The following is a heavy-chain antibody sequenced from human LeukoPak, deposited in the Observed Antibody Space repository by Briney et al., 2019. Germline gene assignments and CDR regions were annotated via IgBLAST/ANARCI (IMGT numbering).Heavy chain of an antibody. CDR2: IIPILGMA. V-gene: IGHV1-69*04. J-gene: IGHJ4*02. CDR3: ARDRPYYDSSGYYDY. Sequence: VKVSCKASGGTFSSYAISWVRQAPGQGFEWMGRIIPILGMANYGQKFQGRVTIIADKSTSTAYMELSSLRSQDTAVYYCARDRPYYDSSGYYDYWGQGTLVTVSS. CDR1: GGTFSSYA. D-gene: IGHD3-22*01.